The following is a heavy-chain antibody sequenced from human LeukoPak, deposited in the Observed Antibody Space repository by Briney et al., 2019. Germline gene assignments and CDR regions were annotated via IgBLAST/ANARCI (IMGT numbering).Heavy chain of an antibody. CDR2: INSDGSST. CDR3: AREDRVVITYDY. V-gene: IGHV3-74*01. Sequence: GGSLRLSCAASGFTSSSYWMHWVRQAPGKGLVWVSRINSDGSSTSYADSVKGRFTISRDNAKNTLYLQMNSLRAEDTAVYYCAREDRVVITYDYWGQGTLVTVSS. J-gene: IGHJ4*02. D-gene: IGHD3-22*01. CDR1: GFTSSSYW.